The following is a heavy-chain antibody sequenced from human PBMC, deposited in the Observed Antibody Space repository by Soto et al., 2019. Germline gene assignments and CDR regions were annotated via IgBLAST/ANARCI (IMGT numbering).Heavy chain of an antibody. Sequence: QVQLQESGPGLVKPSQTLSLTCTVSGGSISSGGYYWSWLRPHPGKGLEWIGYIYYSGSTYYNLSLKSRVTISVDTSKNHFSLKLSSVTAADTALYDCARDFLRWGGSYVNDYWGQGTLVTVSS. CDR1: GGSISSGGYY. CDR2: IYYSGST. V-gene: IGHV4-31*03. J-gene: IGHJ4*02. D-gene: IGHD6-19*01. CDR3: ARDFLRWGGSYVNDY.